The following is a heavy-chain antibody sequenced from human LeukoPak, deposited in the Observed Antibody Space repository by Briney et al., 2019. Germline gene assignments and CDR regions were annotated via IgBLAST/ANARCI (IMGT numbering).Heavy chain of an antibody. CDR1: GFTFDDYA. V-gene: IGHV3-9*01. CDR2: ISWNSGSI. J-gene: IGHJ5*02. CDR3: AKGPYSSSWYNWFDP. D-gene: IGHD6-13*01. Sequence: PGGSLRLSCAGSGFTFDDYAMHWVRQAPGKGLEWVSGISWNSGSIGYADSVKGRFTISRDNAKNSLYLQMNSLRAEDTALYYCAKGPYSSSWYNWFDPWGQGTLVTVSS.